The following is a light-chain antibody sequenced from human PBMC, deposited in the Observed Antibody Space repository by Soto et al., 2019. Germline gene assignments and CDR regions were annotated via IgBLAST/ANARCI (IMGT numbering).Light chain of an antibody. CDR3: QQYNNWPWT. V-gene: IGKV3-15*01. J-gene: IGKJ1*01. CDR2: DAS. CDR1: QRISDT. Sequence: RVRTQAPDTLSVSPGERATLSCRASQRISDTLDRYQQKPGQAPRLLIPDASTRATGFPARFSGSWSGTDFTLTISSLQSEYFSVYYCQQYNNWPWTFGQGTKVDIK.